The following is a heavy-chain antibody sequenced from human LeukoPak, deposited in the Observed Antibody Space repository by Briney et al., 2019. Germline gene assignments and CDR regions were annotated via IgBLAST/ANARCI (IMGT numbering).Heavy chain of an antibody. V-gene: IGHV1-24*01. CDR1: GYTLTELP. CDR2: FDPEDGET. CDR3: ATDLLRDFWSGYYTY. J-gene: IGHJ4*02. Sequence: ASVKVSCKVSGYTLTELPMHWVRQAPGKGLEWMGGFDPEDGETIYAQKFQGRVTMTEDTSTDTAYMELSSLRSEDTAVYYCATDLLRDFWSGYYTYWGQGTLVTVSS. D-gene: IGHD3-3*01.